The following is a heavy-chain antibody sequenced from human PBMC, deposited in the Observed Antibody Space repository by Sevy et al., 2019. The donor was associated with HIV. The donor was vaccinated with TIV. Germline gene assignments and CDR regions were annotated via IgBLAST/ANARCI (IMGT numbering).Heavy chain of an antibody. D-gene: IGHD1-26*01. CDR2: ISYDGNYR. Sequence: GGSLRLSCTASGFTFSTYDIHWVRQAPGKGLEWVAIISYDGNYRYYSHSVRGRFSMSRDNSKNTGYLQMSGLSVEDTAVYYCAKNRPPGGSYFSRHGMDVWGRGTTVTVSS. CDR3: AKNRPPGGSYFSRHGMDV. V-gene: IGHV3-30*18. CDR1: GFTFSTYD. J-gene: IGHJ6*02.